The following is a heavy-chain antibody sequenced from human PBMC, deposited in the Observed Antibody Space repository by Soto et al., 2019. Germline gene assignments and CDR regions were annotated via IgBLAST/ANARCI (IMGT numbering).Heavy chain of an antibody. Sequence: GESLKISCKGSGYKFTDYWIGWVRQMPGKGLEWMGNIYPGDSDTTYSPSFQGQVTISADKSISTAYLQWSSLKASDTAMYYCARRRYGSGWYFDFWGQGTLVTVSS. CDR3: ARRRYGSGWYFDF. J-gene: IGHJ4*02. CDR2: IYPGDSDT. CDR1: GYKFTDYW. V-gene: IGHV5-51*01. D-gene: IGHD6-25*01.